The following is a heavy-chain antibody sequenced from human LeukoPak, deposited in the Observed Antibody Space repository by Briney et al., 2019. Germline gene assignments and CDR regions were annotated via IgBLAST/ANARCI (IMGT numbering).Heavy chain of an antibody. V-gene: IGHV4-59*02. CDR2: MYYSGST. Sequence: SETLSLTCTVSGDSVNVYSWNWIRQSPGKGLEWIAYMYYSGSTNYNPSPKSRVTISVDTSKNQFSLKLSSVTAADTAVYYCARVGGGNEGVGYYYMDVWGKGTTVTVTS. D-gene: IGHD4-23*01. CDR1: GDSVNVYS. J-gene: IGHJ6*03. CDR3: ARVGGGNEGVGYYYMDV.